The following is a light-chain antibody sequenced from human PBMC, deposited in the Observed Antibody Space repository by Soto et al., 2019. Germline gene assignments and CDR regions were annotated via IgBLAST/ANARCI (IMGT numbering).Light chain of an antibody. CDR3: VLYMGSGISV. Sequence: QTVVTQEPSFSVSPGGTVTLTCGLSSGSVSTSYYPSWYQQTPGQAPRTLIYNTYTRSSGVPDRFSASILGDKAALTITGAQADDESDYYCVLYMGSGISVFGGGTQLPS. J-gene: IGLJ2*01. V-gene: IGLV8-61*01. CDR1: SGSVSTSYY. CDR2: NTY.